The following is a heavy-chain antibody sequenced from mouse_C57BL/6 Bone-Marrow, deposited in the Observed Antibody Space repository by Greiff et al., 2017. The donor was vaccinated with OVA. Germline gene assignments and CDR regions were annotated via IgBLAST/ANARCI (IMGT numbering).Heavy chain of an antibody. Sequence: QVQLKQPGAELVKPGASVKLSCKASGYNFTSYWMHWVKQRPGQGLEWIGRIHPSDSDTNYNQKFKGKATLTVDKSSSTAYMQLSSLTSEDSAVYYCAIPGGSRGWFDYWGQGTTLTVSS. CDR3: AIPGGSRGWFDY. CDR2: IHPSDSDT. V-gene: IGHV1-74*01. D-gene: IGHD1-1*01. CDR1: GYNFTSYW. J-gene: IGHJ2*01.